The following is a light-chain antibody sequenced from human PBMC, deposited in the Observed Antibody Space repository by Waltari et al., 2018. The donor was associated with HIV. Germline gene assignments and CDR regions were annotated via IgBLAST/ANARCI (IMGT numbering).Light chain of an antibody. J-gene: IGKJ3*01. V-gene: IGKV1-33*01. CDR1: QDIRNF. Sequence: MTQSPSSLSASIGDRVTITCQASQDIRNFLNWYQQKPGKAPELLIHDASNLETGVPSRFSGSGSGTHFTLTISGLQPEDIATYFCQHYDGLPITFGPGTKLEVK. CDR3: QHYDGLPIT. CDR2: DAS.